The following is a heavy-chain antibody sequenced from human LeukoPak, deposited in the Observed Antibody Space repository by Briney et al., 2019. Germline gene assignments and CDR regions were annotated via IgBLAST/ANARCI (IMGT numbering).Heavy chain of an antibody. J-gene: IGHJ4*02. CDR1: GFTFSSYA. CDR2: ISYDGSNK. Sequence: GGSLRLSCAASGFTFSSYAMHWVRQAPGKGLEWVAVISYDGSNKYYADSVKGRFTISRDNSKNTLYLQMNSLRAEDTAVYYCARVTFPTITGTTSVNYWGQGTLVTVSS. CDR3: ARVTFPTITGTTSVNY. V-gene: IGHV3-30*04. D-gene: IGHD1-20*01.